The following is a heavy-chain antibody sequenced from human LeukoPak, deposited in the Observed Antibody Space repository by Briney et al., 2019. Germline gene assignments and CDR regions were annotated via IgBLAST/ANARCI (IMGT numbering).Heavy chain of an antibody. CDR2: FYYSGST. J-gene: IGHJ4*02. D-gene: IGHD2-15*01. CDR1: GGSVTGGTYY. Sequence: SETLSLTCTVSGGSVTGGTYYWSWIRPPPGKGLEWIVYFYYSGSTNFNPSLKSRVTISVDTSKNQFSLKLSSVTAADTAVYYCARAGYCSGGSCFRVYYFDSWGQGALVTVSS. CDR3: ARAGYCSGGSCFRVYYFDS. V-gene: IGHV4-61*01.